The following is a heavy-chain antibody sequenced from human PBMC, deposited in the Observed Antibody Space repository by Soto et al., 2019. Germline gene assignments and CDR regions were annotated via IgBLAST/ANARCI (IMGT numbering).Heavy chain of an antibody. CDR3: TTNGDSYGYEGVSYFDY. Sequence: GGSLRLSCAASGFTFSNAWMSWVRQAPGKGLEWVGRIKSKTDGGTTDYAAPVKGRFTISRDDSKNTLYLQMNSLKTEDTAVYYCTTNGDSYGYEGVSYFDYWGQGTLVTVSS. J-gene: IGHJ4*02. CDR2: IKSKTDGGTT. CDR1: GFTFSNAW. D-gene: IGHD5-18*01. V-gene: IGHV3-15*01.